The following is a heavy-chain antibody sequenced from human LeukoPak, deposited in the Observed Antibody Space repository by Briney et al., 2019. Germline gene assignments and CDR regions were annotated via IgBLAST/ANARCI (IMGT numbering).Heavy chain of an antibody. D-gene: IGHD1-26*01. Sequence: SETLSLTCTVSGGSISSYYWTWIRQPPGKGLEWIGYIYNTEGTNYNPSLNSRVTISIDTSKNQFSLRLSSVTAADTAIYFCARIRGSYSLWGQGTLVTVSS. CDR1: GGSISSYY. CDR2: IYNTEGT. CDR3: ARIRGSYSL. J-gene: IGHJ4*02. V-gene: IGHV4-59*01.